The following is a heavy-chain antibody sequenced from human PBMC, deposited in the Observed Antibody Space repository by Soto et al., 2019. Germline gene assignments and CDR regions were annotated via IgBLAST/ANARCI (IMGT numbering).Heavy chain of an antibody. CDR2: IYSGGYT. CDR1: GFTVSNNY. D-gene: IGHD6-25*01. Sequence: EVQLVESGGGLIQPGGSLRLSCAVSGFTVSNNYMSWVRQAPGKGLEGVSVIYSGGYTAYGDSVKGRFTISRDNSKNTQYLKINSRGPADTALFYGAAQRGGGGYWGQGTLVTVSS. CDR3: AAQRGGGGY. V-gene: IGHV3-53*01. J-gene: IGHJ4*02.